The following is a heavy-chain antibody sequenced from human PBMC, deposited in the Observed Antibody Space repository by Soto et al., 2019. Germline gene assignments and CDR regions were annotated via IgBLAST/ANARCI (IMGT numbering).Heavy chain of an antibody. CDR3: AREIVYYDFWSGYSYYFGY. D-gene: IGHD3-3*01. V-gene: IGHV1-18*01. CDR1: GFTFTSSA. Sequence: ASVKVSCKASGFTFTSSAVQWVRQAPGQGLEWMGWITTYNGNTNYAQNFQGRVTMTTDTSTDTAYMELSRLRSDDTAVYYCAREIVYYDFWSGYSYYFGYWGQGTLVTVSS. CDR2: ITTYNGNT. J-gene: IGHJ4*02.